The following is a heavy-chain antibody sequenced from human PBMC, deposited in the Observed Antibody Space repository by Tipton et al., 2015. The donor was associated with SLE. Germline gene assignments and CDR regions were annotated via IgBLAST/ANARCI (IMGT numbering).Heavy chain of an antibody. V-gene: IGHV4-61*02. CDR2: IYVSGST. CDR1: GGSISSGSDY. Sequence: TLSLTCTVSGGSISSGSDYWSWIRQPAGKGLEWIGRIYVSGSTNYNPSLQSRVTISVDTSKHQFSLKLRSVTAADTAVYYCARAENYDFWSGYYWFDPWGQGTLVTVSS. D-gene: IGHD3-3*01. J-gene: IGHJ5*02. CDR3: ARAENYDFWSGYYWFDP.